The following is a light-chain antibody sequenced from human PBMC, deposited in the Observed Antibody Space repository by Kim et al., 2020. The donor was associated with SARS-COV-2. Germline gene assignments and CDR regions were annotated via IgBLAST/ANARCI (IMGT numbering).Light chain of an antibody. V-gene: IGLV1-47*01. CDR3: SAWDASLSGRL. Sequence: QSVLTQPPSASGTPGQRVTISCSGGSSNIGSNSVYWYQQLPGTAPKVLIYRNNQRPSGVPDRFSGSKSGTSASLAISGLRSEDEADYYCSAWDASLSGRLFGGGTKLTVL. J-gene: IGLJ3*02. CDR1: SSNIGSNS. CDR2: RNN.